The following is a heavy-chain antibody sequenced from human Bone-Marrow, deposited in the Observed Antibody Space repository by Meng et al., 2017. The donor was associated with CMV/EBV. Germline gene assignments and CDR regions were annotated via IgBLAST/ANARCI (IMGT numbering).Heavy chain of an antibody. V-gene: IGHV3-52*01. CDR1: GFTFSSSW. D-gene: IGHD5/OR15-5a*01. CDR3: ARERLGRDYFDY. CDR2: IKCDGSEK. J-gene: IGHJ4*02. Sequence: GESLKISCAASGFTFSSSWMHWVCQAPEKGLEWVADIKCDGSEKYYVDSVKGRLTISRDNAKNSLYLQVNSLRAEDTAVYYCARERLGRDYFDYWGQGTLVTVSS.